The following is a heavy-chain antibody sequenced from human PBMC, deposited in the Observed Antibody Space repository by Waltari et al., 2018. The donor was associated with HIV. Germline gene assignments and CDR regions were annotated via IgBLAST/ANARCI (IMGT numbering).Heavy chain of an antibody. D-gene: IGHD6-19*01. CDR2: IYYTGST. J-gene: IGHJ4*02. V-gene: IGHV4-59*01. Sequence: QVQLQESGPGLVKPSEPLSLICTGSGGSISNYYWGWIRPPPGKGLEWIGYIYYTGSTDYNPSLKSRVTISVDTSKNQFSLKLTSVTAADTAQYYCARYSSAWTGFDYWGQGTLVTVSS. CDR3: ARYSSAWTGFDY. CDR1: GGSISNYY.